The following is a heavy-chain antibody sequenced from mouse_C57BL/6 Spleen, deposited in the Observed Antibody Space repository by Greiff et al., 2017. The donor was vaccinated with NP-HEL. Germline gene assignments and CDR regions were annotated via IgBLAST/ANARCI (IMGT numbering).Heavy chain of an antibody. V-gene: IGHV1-54*01. J-gene: IGHJ3*01. CDR1: GYAFTNYL. Sequence: QVQLQQSGAELVRPGTSVKVSCKASGYAFTNYLIEWVKQRPGQGLEWIGVINPGSGGTNYNEKFKGKATLTADKSSSTAYMQLSSLISEDSAVYFCARRRDVGLAYWGQGTLVTVSA. CDR2: INPGSGGT. CDR3: ARRRDVGLAY.